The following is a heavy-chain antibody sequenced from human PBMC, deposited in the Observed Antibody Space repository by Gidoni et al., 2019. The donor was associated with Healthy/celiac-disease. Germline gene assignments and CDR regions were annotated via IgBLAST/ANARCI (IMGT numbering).Heavy chain of an antibody. J-gene: IGHJ4*02. Sequence: QVQLQQWGAGLLKPSETLSLTCAVYGGSFSGYYWSWIRQPPGKGLEWIGEINHSGSTNYNPSLKSRVTISVDTSKNQFSLKLSSVTAADTAVYYCARERFGEFTLDYWGQGTLVTVSS. CDR3: ARERFGEFTLDY. D-gene: IGHD3-10*01. CDR1: GGSFSGYY. CDR2: INHSGST. V-gene: IGHV4-34*01.